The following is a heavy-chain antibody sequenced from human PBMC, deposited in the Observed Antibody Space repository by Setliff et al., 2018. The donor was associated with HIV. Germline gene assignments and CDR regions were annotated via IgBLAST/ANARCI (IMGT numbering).Heavy chain of an antibody. CDR3: ARDRSSTGDYNEEHLFEY. J-gene: IGHJ4*02. Sequence: ASVKVSCKASGYIFSTYDINWVRQAPGQGLEWMGWMIAKSGKTAYAEKVQDRVTMTTDTSTSTAYMELRGLRSDDTAVYYCARDRSSTGDYNEEHLFEYWGQGTLVTVSS. CDR2: MIAKSGKT. D-gene: IGHD3-22*01. CDR1: GYIFSTYD. V-gene: IGHV1-18*01.